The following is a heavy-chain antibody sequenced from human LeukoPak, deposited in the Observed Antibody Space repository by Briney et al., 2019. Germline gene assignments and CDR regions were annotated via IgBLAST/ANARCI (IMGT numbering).Heavy chain of an antibody. CDR1: GYTFTGYY. Sequence: GASVTVSCKASGYTFTGYYMHWVRQAPGQGLEWMGWINPNSGDTNYAQKFQGRVTMTRDTSISTAYMELSRLRSDDTAVYYCARSYRVGATTIFGYWGQGTLVTVSS. J-gene: IGHJ4*02. CDR3: ARSYRVGATTIFGY. CDR2: INPNSGDT. V-gene: IGHV1-2*02. D-gene: IGHD1-26*01.